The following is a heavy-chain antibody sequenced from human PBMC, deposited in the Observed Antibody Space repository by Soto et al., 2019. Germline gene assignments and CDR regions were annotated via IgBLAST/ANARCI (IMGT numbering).Heavy chain of an antibody. Sequence: ASVKVSCKASGYTFTSYYMHWVRQAPGQGLEWMGIINPSGGSTSYAQKFQGRVTMTRDTSTSTVYMELSSLRSEDTAVFYCVRDFRDGYNPTDDYYFDYWGEGTLVTVSS. CDR2: INPSGGST. J-gene: IGHJ4*02. V-gene: IGHV1-46*01. CDR3: VRDFRDGYNPTDDYYFDY. D-gene: IGHD5-12*01. CDR1: GYTFTSYY.